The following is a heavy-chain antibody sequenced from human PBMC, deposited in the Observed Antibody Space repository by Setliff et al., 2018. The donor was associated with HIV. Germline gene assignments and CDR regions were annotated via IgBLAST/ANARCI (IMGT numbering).Heavy chain of an antibody. CDR1: GYTFTGHY. V-gene: IGHV1-2*02. D-gene: IGHD3-22*01. CDR2: VNPNSGGT. CDR3: ARNPDTSGYLYYYYYMDV. Sequence: ASVKVSCKASGYTFTGHYVHWVRQAPGQGLEWMGWVNPNSGGTNYAQKFQGRVTMTRDTSISTAYMELSRLRSDDTAVYYCARNPDTSGYLYYYYYMDVWGKGTTVTVSS. J-gene: IGHJ6*03.